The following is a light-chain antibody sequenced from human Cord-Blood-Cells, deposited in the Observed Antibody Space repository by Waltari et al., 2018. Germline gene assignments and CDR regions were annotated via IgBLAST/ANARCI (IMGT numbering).Light chain of an antibody. V-gene: IGKV1D-8*01. CDR3: QQYYSFPWT. Sequence: VIWTTQCPSLLSASTGDSSTFICRKSQGISSYLAWYQQKPGKAPGLLIYAASTLQSGVPARFSGSGSGTDFTLTISCLESEDFATYYCQQYYSFPWTFGQGTKVEIK. CDR2: AAS. J-gene: IGKJ1*01. CDR1: QGISSY.